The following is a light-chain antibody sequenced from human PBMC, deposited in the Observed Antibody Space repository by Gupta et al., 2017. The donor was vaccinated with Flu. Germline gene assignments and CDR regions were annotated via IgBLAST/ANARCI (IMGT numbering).Light chain of an antibody. CDR1: QSVSSY. Sequence: DIVLTQSPATLSLSPGERATLYCRASQSVSSYLAWYQQKPGQAPRLLIHAASNRATGIPARSSGSGSATDFTLTISSLAPADFAISYCQQCSNGPWTSGQATKVEIQ. V-gene: IGKV3-11*01. CDR3: QQCSNGPWT. CDR2: AAS. J-gene: IGKJ1*01.